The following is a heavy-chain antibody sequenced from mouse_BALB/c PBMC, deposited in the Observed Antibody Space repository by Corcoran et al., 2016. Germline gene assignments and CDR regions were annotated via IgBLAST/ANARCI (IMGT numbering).Heavy chain of an antibody. Sequence: QIQLVQSGPELKKPGETVKISCKASGYTFTNYGMNWVKQAPGKGLKWMGWINTYTREPTYADDFKGRFAFSLETSASTAYLQINSLKNEDTAAYFCTREPYAMDYWGQGTSVTVSS. V-gene: IGHV9-3-1*01. J-gene: IGHJ4*01. CDR2: INTYTREP. CDR3: TREPYAMDY. D-gene: IGHD6-1*01. CDR1: GYTFTNYG.